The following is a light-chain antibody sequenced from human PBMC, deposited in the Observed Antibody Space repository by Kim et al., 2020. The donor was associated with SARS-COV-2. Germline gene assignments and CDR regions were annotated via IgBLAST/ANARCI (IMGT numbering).Light chain of an antibody. J-gene: IGLJ2*01. CDR2: DVN. CDR1: SSDIGGYNH. V-gene: IGLV2-14*03. Sequence: GQSITIPCIGTSSDIGGYNHVSWYQQHPGKAPKLMIYDVNKRPSGDSNRFSASKSGNTASLTISGLQAEDEADYYCSSYTSGSTLVFGGGTQLTVL. CDR3: SSYTSGSTLV.